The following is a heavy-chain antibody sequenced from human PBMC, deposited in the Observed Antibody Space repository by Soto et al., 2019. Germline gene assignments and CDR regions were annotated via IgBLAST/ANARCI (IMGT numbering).Heavy chain of an antibody. V-gene: IGHV4-31*03. CDR3: ARNFAYRSGSYSNYYYYYGMDV. J-gene: IGHJ6*02. D-gene: IGHD1-26*01. Sequence: SETLSLTCTVSGGSISSGGYYWTWIRQHPGKGLEWIGYIYYTGSAYYNPSLKTRLTLSIDTSRNQFSLKLSSVTAADTAVYYCARNFAYRSGSYSNYYYYYGMDVWGQGTTVTVSS. CDR1: GGSISSGGYY. CDR2: IYYTGSA.